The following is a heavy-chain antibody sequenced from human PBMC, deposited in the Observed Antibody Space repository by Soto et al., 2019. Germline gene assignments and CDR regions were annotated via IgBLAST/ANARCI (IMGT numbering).Heavy chain of an antibody. CDR1: GFTLSGYA. Sequence: GGSLRLSCGASGFTLSGYAMDWVRQAPGKGLEYVSGISSNGVGTYYANSVQGGFTISRDNSKNTVYLQMGSLRPEDMAVYYCARRARPDFYYMDVWGKGTTVTVSS. D-gene: IGHD6-6*01. CDR2: ISSNGVGT. V-gene: IGHV3-64*01. J-gene: IGHJ6*03. CDR3: ARRARPDFYYMDV.